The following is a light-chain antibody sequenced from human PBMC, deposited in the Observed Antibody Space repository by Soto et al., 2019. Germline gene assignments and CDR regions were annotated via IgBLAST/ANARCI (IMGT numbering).Light chain of an antibody. Sequence: QLVLTQSPSASASLGASVKLTCTLSSGHSSYAIAWHQQQPEKGPRYLMKLNSDGSHSKGEGIPDRFSGSSSGAERYLTISSLQSEDEADYYCQIWGTGTYVVFGGGTKVTVL. CDR2: LNSDGSH. V-gene: IGLV4-69*01. J-gene: IGLJ2*01. CDR3: QIWGTGTYVV. CDR1: SGHSSYA.